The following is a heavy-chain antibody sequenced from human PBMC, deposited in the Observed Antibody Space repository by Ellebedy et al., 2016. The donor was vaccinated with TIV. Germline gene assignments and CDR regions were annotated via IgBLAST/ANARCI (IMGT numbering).Heavy chain of an antibody. CDR1: GFTFSSCA. J-gene: IGHJ4*02. V-gene: IGHV3-23*01. CDR3: AKGSIAAALTCLDY. CDR2: ISPSGDSI. D-gene: IGHD6-13*01. Sequence: GESLKISCAASGFTFSSCAMTWVRQAPGKGLEWVSAISPSGDSIYYADSVKGRFTISRDISKNTLYLQMNSLRADDTAVYYCAKGSIAAALTCLDYWGQGTLVTVSS.